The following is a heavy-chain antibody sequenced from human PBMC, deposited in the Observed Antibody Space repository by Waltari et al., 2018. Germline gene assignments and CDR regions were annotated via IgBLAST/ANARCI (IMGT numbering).Heavy chain of an antibody. D-gene: IGHD6-13*01. V-gene: IGHV4-38-2*01. Sequence: QVQLQESGPGLVKPSETLSLTCGVSGYSISSGYYWGWVRQPPGKELEWIASIYHSGTTYYNPSLTSRVTMSVDTSKNQFSLKLPSVTAADTAVYYCARRGSSSWTFDYWGQGTLVTVSS. J-gene: IGHJ4*02. CDR3: ARRGSSSWTFDY. CDR2: IYHSGTT. CDR1: GYSISSGYY.